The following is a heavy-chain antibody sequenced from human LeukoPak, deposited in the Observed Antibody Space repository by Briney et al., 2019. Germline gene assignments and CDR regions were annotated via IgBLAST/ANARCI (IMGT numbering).Heavy chain of an antibody. CDR1: GFTFSSYA. J-gene: IGHJ4*02. Sequence: PGGSLRLSCAASGFTFSSYAMSWVRQAPGKGLEWVSAISGSGGSTYYADSVKGRFTISRDNSRNTLYLQMNSLRAEDTAVYYCAKGYYDSSGYYYRDYFDYWGQGTLVTVSS. CDR3: AKGYYDSSGYYYRDYFDY. D-gene: IGHD3-22*01. CDR2: ISGSGGST. V-gene: IGHV3-23*01.